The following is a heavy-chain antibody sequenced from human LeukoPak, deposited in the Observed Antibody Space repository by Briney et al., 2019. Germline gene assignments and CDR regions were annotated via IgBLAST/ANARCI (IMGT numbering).Heavy chain of an antibody. D-gene: IGHD3-16*01. CDR3: ARDRPNPAYDYIWGSYPPDP. CDR1: GFTFSSYG. Sequence: GRSLRPSCAASGFTFSSYGMHWVRQAPGKGLEWVAVIWYDGSNKYYADSVKGRFTISRDNSKNTLYLQMNSLRAEDTAVYYCARDRPNPAYDYIWGSYPPDPWGQGTLVTVSS. J-gene: IGHJ5*02. V-gene: IGHV3-33*01. CDR2: IWYDGSNK.